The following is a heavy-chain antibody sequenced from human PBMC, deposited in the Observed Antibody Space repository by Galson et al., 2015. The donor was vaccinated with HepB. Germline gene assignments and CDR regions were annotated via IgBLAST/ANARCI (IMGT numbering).Heavy chain of an antibody. V-gene: IGHV3-21*01. D-gene: IGHD6-19*01. Sequence: SLRLSCAASGFTFSSYSMNWVRQAPGKGLEWVSSISSSSSYIYYADSVKGRFTISRDNAKNSLYLQMNSLRAEDTAVYYCARVFPSTAGFDYWGQGTLVTVSS. J-gene: IGHJ4*02. CDR2: ISSSSSYI. CDR1: GFTFSSYS. CDR3: ARVFPSTAGFDY.